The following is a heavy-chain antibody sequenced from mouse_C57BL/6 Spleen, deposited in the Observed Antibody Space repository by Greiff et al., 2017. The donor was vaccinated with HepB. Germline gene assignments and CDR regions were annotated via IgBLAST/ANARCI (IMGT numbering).Heavy chain of an antibody. CDR2: INPSSGYT. Sequence: VQLQQSGAELARPGASVKMSCKASGYTFTSYTMHWVKQRPGQGLEWIGYINPSSGYTKYNQKFKDTATLTAEKSSSTAYMQLSSLTSEDSAVYYCARPSITTVVATNYFDYWGQGTTLTVSS. D-gene: IGHD1-1*01. CDR1: GYTFTSYT. CDR3: ARPSITTVVATNYFDY. J-gene: IGHJ2*01. V-gene: IGHV1-4*01.